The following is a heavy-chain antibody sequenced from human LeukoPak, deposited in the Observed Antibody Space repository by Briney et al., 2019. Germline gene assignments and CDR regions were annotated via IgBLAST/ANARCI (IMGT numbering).Heavy chain of an antibody. CDR3: ARDLPFGSGVIMPLSSFDY. CDR2: ISSSSSYI. Sequence: GGSLRLSCAASGFTFSSYSMNWVRQAPGKGLEWVSSISSSSSYIYYADSVKGRFTISRDNAKNSLYLQMNSLRAEDTAVYYCARDLPFGSGVIMPLSSFDYWGQGTLVTVSS. CDR1: GFTFSSYS. D-gene: IGHD3-3*01. J-gene: IGHJ4*02. V-gene: IGHV3-21*01.